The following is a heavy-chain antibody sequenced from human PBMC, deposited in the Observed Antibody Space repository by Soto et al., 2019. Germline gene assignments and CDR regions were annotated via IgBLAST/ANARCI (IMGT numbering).Heavy chain of an antibody. CDR2: ISSSSSYI. V-gene: IGHV3-21*01. CDR3: AREQLAPGGYYGMDV. D-gene: IGHD6-13*01. J-gene: IGHJ6*02. CDR1: GFTCSMYS. Sequence: SCAASGFTCSMYSMNCVLQSALKWLEWVSSISSSSSYIYYADSVKGRFTISRDNAKNSLYLQMNSLRAEDTAVYYCAREQLAPGGYYGMDVWGQGTTVTVSS.